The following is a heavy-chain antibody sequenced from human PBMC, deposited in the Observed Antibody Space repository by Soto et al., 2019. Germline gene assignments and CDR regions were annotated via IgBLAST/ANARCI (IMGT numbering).Heavy chain of an antibody. CDR2: INHSGST. V-gene: IGHV4-34*01. D-gene: IGHD6-19*01. Sequence: SETLSLTCAVYGGSFSGYYWSWIRQPPGKGLEWIGEINHSGSTNYNPSLKSRVTISVDTSKNQFSLKLSSVTAADTVVYYCAGGASVAGHNWFDPWGQGTLVTVSS. CDR1: GGSFSGYY. J-gene: IGHJ5*02. CDR3: AGGASVAGHNWFDP.